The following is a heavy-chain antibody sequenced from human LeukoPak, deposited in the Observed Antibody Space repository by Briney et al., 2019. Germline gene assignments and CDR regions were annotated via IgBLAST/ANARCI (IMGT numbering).Heavy chain of an antibody. CDR2: INWNGAST. V-gene: IGHV3-20*04. CDR3: ARESPDSSSFDY. J-gene: IGHJ4*02. CDR1: GFSFGTYG. Sequence: GGSLRLSCAASGFSFGTYGMSWVRQVPGKGLEWVSGINWNGASTVYADSVKGRFTISRDNAKNSLYLQMNSLRAEDTAVYYCARESPDSSSFDYWGQGTLVTVSS. D-gene: IGHD6-19*01.